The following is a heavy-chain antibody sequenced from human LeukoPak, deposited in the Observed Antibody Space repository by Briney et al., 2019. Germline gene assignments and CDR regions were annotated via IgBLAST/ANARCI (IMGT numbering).Heavy chain of an antibody. V-gene: IGHV3-30*02. Sequence: PGGSLRLSCAASGFTFSSYGMHWVRQAPGKGLEWVAFIRYDGSNKYYADSVKGRFTISRDNSKNTLYLQMNSLRAEDTAMYYCARAVTYFYGSVTCDWFDPWGQGTLVTVSS. CDR1: GFTFSSYG. CDR2: IRYDGSNK. CDR3: ARAVTYFYGSVTCDWFDP. D-gene: IGHD3-10*01. J-gene: IGHJ5*02.